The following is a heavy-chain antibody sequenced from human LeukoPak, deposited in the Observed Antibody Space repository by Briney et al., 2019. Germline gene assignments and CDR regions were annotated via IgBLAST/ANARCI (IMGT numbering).Heavy chain of an antibody. CDR2: VYYSGST. CDR1: GGSITSGLYY. D-gene: IGHD3-16*01. V-gene: IGHV4-39*01. Sequence: SETLSLTCTVSGGSITSGLYYWAWLRQTPGKGLDWIGSVYYSGSTYYNPSLKSRVTISVDTSKNQFSLKLSSVTAADTALYYCAGPLVAAAAFMNYWGQGTLVIVSS. J-gene: IGHJ4*02. CDR3: AGPLVAAAAFMNY.